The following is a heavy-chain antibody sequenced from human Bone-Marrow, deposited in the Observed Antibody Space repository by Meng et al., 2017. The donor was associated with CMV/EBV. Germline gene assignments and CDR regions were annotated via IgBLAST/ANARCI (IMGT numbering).Heavy chain of an antibody. Sequence: GESLKISCAVSGFSLSSYWMHWVRQTPEKGLVWVSRTDIDGIKTFYADSVKGRFTISRDNAKNTLYLQMNSLRAEDTAVYYCARVGPSSYYDFWSGYLYWGQGTLVPVSS. CDR1: GFSLSSYW. J-gene: IGHJ4*02. CDR3: ARVGPSSYYDFWSGYLY. D-gene: IGHD3-3*01. V-gene: IGHV3-74*01. CDR2: TDIDGIKT.